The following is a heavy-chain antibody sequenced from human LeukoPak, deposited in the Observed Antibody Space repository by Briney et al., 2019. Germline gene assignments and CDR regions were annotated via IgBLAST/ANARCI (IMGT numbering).Heavy chain of an antibody. V-gene: IGHV3-30*18. CDR1: GFTFSSYG. Sequence: PGGSLRLSCAASGFTFSSYGMHWVRQAPGKGLEWVAVISYDGSNKYYADSVKGRFTISRDNSKNTLYLQMNSLRAGDTAVYYCAKDVGRVVRGYFDYWGQGTLVTVSS. J-gene: IGHJ4*02. CDR2: ISYDGSNK. CDR3: AKDVGRVVRGYFDY. D-gene: IGHD2-21*01.